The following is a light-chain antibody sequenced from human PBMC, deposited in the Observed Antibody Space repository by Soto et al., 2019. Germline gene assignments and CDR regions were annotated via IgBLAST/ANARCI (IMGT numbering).Light chain of an antibody. CDR3: SSYTSDNRDYV. J-gene: IGLJ1*01. Sequence: QSALTQPASVSGSPGQSITISCTGTSSDVGGYNYVSWYQQHPGKVPKLMICEVTNRPSGVSRRFSGSKSGNTASLTISGLQAEDEAHYYCSSYTSDNRDYVFGTGTKLTVL. V-gene: IGLV2-14*01. CDR2: EVT. CDR1: SSDVGGYNY.